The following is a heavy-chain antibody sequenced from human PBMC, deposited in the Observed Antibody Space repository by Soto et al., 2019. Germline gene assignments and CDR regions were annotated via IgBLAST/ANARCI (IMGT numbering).Heavy chain of an antibody. V-gene: IGHV3-49*04. Sequence: GESLKISCTASGFTFGDYAMNWVRQAPGKGLEWVGFVRAKAYGGTTEYAASVKGRFTISRDDSKTIAYLQMNSLKTEDTAVYHCAGSSGAAEYFDFWGQGTLVTVSS. CDR2: VRAKAYGGTT. CDR3: AGSSGAAEYFDF. J-gene: IGHJ4*02. D-gene: IGHD1-26*01. CDR1: GFTFGDYA.